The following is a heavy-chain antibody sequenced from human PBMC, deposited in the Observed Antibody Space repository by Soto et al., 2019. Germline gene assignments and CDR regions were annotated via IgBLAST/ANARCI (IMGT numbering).Heavy chain of an antibody. D-gene: IGHD1-26*01. CDR2: ISAYNGNT. CDR1: GYTFTSYG. J-gene: IGHJ4*02. V-gene: IGHV1-18*04. Sequence: QVQLVQSGAEVKKLGASVKVSCKASGYTFTSYGISWVRQAPGQGLEWMGWISAYNGNTNYAQKLQGRVTMTTDTSPSTDYMELRSLRSDDTDVYYCARARLLVGATLWDYWGQGTLVTVSS. CDR3: ARARLLVGATLWDY.